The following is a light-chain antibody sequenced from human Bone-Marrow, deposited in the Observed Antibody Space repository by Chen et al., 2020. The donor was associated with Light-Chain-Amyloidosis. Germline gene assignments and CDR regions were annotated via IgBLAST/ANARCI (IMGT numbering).Light chain of an antibody. CDR1: SSNIGNNA. Sequence: QSVLTQPPSVSAAPRQRVTISCSGSSSNIGNNAVNWYQQLPGTAPKLLIYYDDLLPSGVSDRFSGSKSGTSASLAISGLQSEDEADYYCATWDDSLNGVLFGGGTKLTVL. J-gene: IGLJ2*01. CDR3: ATWDDSLNGVL. V-gene: IGLV1-36*01. CDR2: YDD.